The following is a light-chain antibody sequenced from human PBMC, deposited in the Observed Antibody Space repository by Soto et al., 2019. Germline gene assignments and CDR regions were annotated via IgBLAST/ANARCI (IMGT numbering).Light chain of an antibody. CDR3: QTWDTGARVV. CDR1: SGQSSYA. J-gene: IGLJ2*01. Sequence: QPVLTQSPSASASLGASVKLTCTLSSGQSSYAIAWHQQQPEKGPRYLMKLSSDGSHSKGDGIPDCFSGSSSGAERYLTISSLQSEDEADYYCQTWDTGARVVFGGGTKVTVL. CDR2: LSSDGSH. V-gene: IGLV4-69*01.